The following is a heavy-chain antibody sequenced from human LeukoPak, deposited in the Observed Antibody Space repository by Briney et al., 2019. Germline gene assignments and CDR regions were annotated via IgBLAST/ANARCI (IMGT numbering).Heavy chain of an antibody. V-gene: IGHV4-59*01. D-gene: IGHD6-6*01. CDR1: GGSISSYY. Sequence: SETLSLTCTVSGGSISSYYWSWIRQPPGKGLEWIGYIYYSGGTNYNPSLKSRVTISVDTSKNQFSLKLSSVTAADTAVYYCAREVASSSSSYFDYWGQGTLVTVSS. CDR2: IYYSGGT. CDR3: AREVASSSSSYFDY. J-gene: IGHJ4*02.